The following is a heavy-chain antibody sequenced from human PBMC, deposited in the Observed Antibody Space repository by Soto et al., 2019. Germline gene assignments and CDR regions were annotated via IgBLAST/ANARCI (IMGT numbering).Heavy chain of an antibody. D-gene: IGHD3-10*01. CDR3: ARADSVMVAKGFDL. CDR2: IYHNVRA. Sequence: PSETLSLTGDVSGASIKSDTCWTWVRQSPGKGLEWIGEIYHNVRAFDNPSLKGRVTISIEKSNNQFSLNLTSVTAADTAVYYCARADSVMVAKGFDLCGQGTLVTVSS. J-gene: IGHJ4*02. V-gene: IGHV4-4*02. CDR1: GASIKSDTC.